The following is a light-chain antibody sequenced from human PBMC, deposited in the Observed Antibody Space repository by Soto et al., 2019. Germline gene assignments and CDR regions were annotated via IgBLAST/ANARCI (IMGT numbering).Light chain of an antibody. CDR2: AAA. Sequence: AIQMAQSPSSLSASVGDRVTITCRASQDIGNDVGWFQQKPGKAPKLLIYAAATLQSGVPSRFSGSRSGTDFTLTISSLQPEDFATYYCLQDHNYPLTFGGGTKVEIK. J-gene: IGKJ4*01. CDR1: QDIGND. CDR3: LQDHNYPLT. V-gene: IGKV1-6*02.